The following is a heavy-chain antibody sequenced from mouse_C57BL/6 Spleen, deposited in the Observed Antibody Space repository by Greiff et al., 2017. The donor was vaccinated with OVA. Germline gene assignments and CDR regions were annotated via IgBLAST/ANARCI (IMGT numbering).Heavy chain of an antibody. V-gene: IGHV3-6*01. J-gene: IGHJ2*01. Sequence: ESGPGLVKPSQSLSLTCSVTGYSITSGYYWNWIRQFPGNKLEWMGYISYDGSNNYNPSLKNRISITRDTSKNQFFLKLNSVTTEDTATYYCARARGSSYFDYWGQGTTLTVSS. CDR3: ARARGSSYFDY. CDR1: GYSITSGYY. D-gene: IGHD1-1*01. CDR2: ISYDGSN.